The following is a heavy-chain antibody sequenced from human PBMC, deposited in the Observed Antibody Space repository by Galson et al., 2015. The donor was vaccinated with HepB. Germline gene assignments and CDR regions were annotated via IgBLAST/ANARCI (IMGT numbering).Heavy chain of an antibody. J-gene: IGHJ3*02. D-gene: IGHD3-10*01. V-gene: IGHV4-31*03. Sequence: TLSLTCTVSGGSISSGGYYWSWIRQHPGKGLEWIGYIYYSGSTYYNPSLKSRVTISVDTSKNQFSLKLSSVTAADTAVYYCARSYGSGSTNAFDIWGQGTMVTVSS. CDR1: GGSISSGGYY. CDR3: ARSYGSGSTNAFDI. CDR2: IYYSGST.